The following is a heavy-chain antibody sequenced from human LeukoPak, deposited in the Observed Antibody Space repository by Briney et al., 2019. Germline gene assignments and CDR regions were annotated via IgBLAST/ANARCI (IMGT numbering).Heavy chain of an antibody. CDR2: ISSSGTTI. J-gene: IGHJ4*02. CDR1: GFTFSDYY. Sequence: GGSLRLSCAASGFTFSDYYMSWIRQAPGKGLEWVSYISSSGTTIYYADSVKGRFTISRDNAKNSLYLQMNSLRAEDTAVYYCARRAGDYSHPYDYWGQGTLVTVSS. D-gene: IGHD3-22*01. V-gene: IGHV3-11*01. CDR3: ARRAGDYSHPYDY.